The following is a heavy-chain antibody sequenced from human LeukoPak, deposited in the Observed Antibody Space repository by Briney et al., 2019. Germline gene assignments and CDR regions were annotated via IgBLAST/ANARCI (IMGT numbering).Heavy chain of an antibody. Sequence: SETLSLTCTVSGGSISSSSYYWDWIRQPPGKGLEWIGSIYYSGSTYYNPSPKSRVTISLDTSKNQFSLKLSSVTAADTAVYYCARYGPYGGDSHFDYWGQGTLVTVSS. V-gene: IGHV4-39*01. J-gene: IGHJ4*02. D-gene: IGHD4-23*01. CDR3: ARYGPYGGDSHFDY. CDR1: GGSISSSSYY. CDR2: IYYSGST.